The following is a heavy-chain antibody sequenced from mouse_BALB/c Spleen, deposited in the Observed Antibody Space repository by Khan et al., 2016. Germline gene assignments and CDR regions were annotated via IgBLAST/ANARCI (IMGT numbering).Heavy chain of an antibody. V-gene: IGHV3-2*02. Sequence: EVQLQESGPGLVKPSQSLSLTCTVTGYSITSDYAWNWIRQFPGNKLEWMGYISYSGSTSYNPSLKSRISITRDTSKNQFFLRLNSVATEDTATYYGAEELCWFAYWGQGTLVTVSA. D-gene: IGHD4-1*01. CDR1: GYSITSDYA. CDR2: ISYSGST. CDR3: AEELCWFAY. J-gene: IGHJ3*01.